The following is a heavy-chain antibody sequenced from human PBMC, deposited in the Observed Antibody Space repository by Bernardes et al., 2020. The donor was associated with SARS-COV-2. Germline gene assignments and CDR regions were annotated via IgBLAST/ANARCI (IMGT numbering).Heavy chain of an antibody. D-gene: IGHD2-21*02. CDR3: ARTRTTISTTGIPVDY. V-gene: IGHV1-2*02. CDR1: GYTFTHYL. CDR2: INTNTWGT. J-gene: IGHJ4*02. Sequence: SVTVSCKASGYTFTHYLIHWVRQAPGQRLEWMGWINTNTWGTNYVQKFQGRVTMTRDTSITTAYMELSWLGSDDTAIYYCARTRTTISTTGIPVDYGGQRTLVTVSS.